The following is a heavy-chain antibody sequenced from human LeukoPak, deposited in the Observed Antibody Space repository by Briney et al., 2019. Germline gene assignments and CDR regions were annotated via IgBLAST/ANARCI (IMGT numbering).Heavy chain of an antibody. CDR2: ISGSGGST. CDR3: AKVMWVRGQWPIDY. Sequence: AGGSLRLSCAASEFTFSSFAMSWVRQAPGKGLEWVSGISGSGGSTFYADSVKGRFTISRDNSKNTLYLQMNSLRAEDTAVYYCAKVMWVRGQWPIDYWGQGTLVTVSS. CDR1: EFTFSSFA. J-gene: IGHJ4*02. D-gene: IGHD3-10*01. V-gene: IGHV3-23*01.